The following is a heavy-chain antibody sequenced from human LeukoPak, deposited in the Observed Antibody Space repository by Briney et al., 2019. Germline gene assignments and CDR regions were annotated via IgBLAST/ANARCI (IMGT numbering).Heavy chain of an antibody. Sequence: PGGSLRLSCAASGFTFSSYAMSWVRQAPGKGLEWVSAISGSGGSTNYADSVKGRFTIWRDNSKNTLYLQMNSLRAEDTAVYYCAKGVSSSWYPYYFDYWGQGTLVTVSS. D-gene: IGHD6-13*01. CDR2: ISGSGGST. CDR3: AKGVSSSWYPYYFDY. J-gene: IGHJ4*02. V-gene: IGHV3-23*01. CDR1: GFTFSSYA.